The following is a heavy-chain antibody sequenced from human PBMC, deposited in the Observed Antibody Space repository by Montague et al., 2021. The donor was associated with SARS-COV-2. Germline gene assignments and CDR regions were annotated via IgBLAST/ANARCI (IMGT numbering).Heavy chain of an antibody. Sequence: SETLSLTCTVSGGSITGYYWSWLRQSPGKGLEWIAYIYDGGAANYNPSLGSRVTISTDTSKNQLSLKVNSVTAADTAVYYCVRDHPFGGRRGAYDIWGRGTLVTVSS. CDR3: VRDHPFGGRRGAYDI. CDR2: IYDGGAA. D-gene: IGHD4-23*01. CDR1: GGSITGYY. J-gene: IGHJ3*02. V-gene: IGHV4-59*01.